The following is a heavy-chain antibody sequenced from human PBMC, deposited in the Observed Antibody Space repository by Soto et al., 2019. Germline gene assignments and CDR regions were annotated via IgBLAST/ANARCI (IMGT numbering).Heavy chain of an antibody. V-gene: IGHV3-7*03. J-gene: IGHJ3*02. Sequence: ESGGGLVQSGGSLRLSCAASGFTFSTYWMSWVRQAPGKGLEWVANIKEDGSEKYYVDSVKGRFTISRDNGENSLHLQLNSLRDEDTAMYYCARTKGAVAFDMWGQGTMVTVSS. CDR1: GFTFSTYW. CDR3: ARTKGAVAFDM. D-gene: IGHD3-16*01. CDR2: IKEDGSEK.